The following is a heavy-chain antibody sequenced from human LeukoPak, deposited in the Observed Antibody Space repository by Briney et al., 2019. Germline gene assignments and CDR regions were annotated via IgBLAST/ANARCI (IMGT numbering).Heavy chain of an antibody. CDR1: GGSISSYY. Sequence: PSETLSLTCTVSGGSISSYYWSWIRQPPGEGLEWIGYIYSSGSTKYSPSLKSRVAISLDTSKNDFSLRLSSVTAADTAVYYCARDRGYGGIFDYWGQGTLVTVYS. V-gene: IGHV4-59*13. J-gene: IGHJ4*02. D-gene: IGHD4-23*01. CDR3: ARDRGYGGIFDY. CDR2: IYSSGST.